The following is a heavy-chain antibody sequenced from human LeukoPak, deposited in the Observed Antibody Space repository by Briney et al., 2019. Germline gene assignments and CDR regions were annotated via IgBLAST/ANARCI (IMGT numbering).Heavy chain of an antibody. CDR1: GYTFSSYA. D-gene: IGHD6-6*01. V-gene: IGHV1-18*04. CDR2: ISAYNGNT. Sequence: ASVKVSCKASGYTFSSYAISWVRQAPGQGLEWMGWISAYNGNTNYAQKLQGRVTMTTDTSTSTAYMELRSLKSDDTAVYYCARNLIAARASNWFDPWGQGTLVTVSS. J-gene: IGHJ5*02. CDR3: ARNLIAARASNWFDP.